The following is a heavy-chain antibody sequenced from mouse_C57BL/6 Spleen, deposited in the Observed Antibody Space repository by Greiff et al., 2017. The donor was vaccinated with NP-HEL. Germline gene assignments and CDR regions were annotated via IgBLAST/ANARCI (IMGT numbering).Heavy chain of an antibody. Sequence: QVQLQQPGAELVKPGASVKLSCKASGYTFTSYWMQWVKQRPGQGLEWIGEIDPSDSYTNYNQKFKGKATLTVDTSSSTAYMQLSSLTSEDSAVYYCARYYYGSSPLDYWGKGTTLTVSS. CDR3: ARYYYGSSPLDY. CDR1: GYTFTSYW. D-gene: IGHD1-1*01. J-gene: IGHJ2*01. CDR2: IDPSDSYT. V-gene: IGHV1-50*01.